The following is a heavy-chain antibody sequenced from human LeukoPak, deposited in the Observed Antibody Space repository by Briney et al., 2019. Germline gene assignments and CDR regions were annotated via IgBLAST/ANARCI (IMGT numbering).Heavy chain of an antibody. CDR1: GFTFSNFD. D-gene: IGHD6-19*01. CDR3: ARGSSGPDY. CDR2: ISSRGGTS. J-gene: IGHJ4*02. Sequence: GGPLRLSCAASGFTFSNFDMTWVRQAPGKGLEWASHISSRGGTSHYADSVKGRFTISRDNFKNTLYLQMNSLRAEDTAVYYCARGSSGPDYWGQGTLVTVSS. V-gene: IGHV3-23*01.